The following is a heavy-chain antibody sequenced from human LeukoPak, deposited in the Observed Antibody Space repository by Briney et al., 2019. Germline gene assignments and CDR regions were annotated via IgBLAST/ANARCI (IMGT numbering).Heavy chain of an antibody. V-gene: IGHV3-7*05. Sequence: GGTLRLSCAASGFTFSSYWRGWIRQAPGRGLEWVANIRQDGRDKHYVDSLKGRFTVSRDNAKNSLFLQANSLRADDTAVYYCAKHGDYSFDHWGQGTLVTVSS. CDR2: IRQDGRDK. D-gene: IGHD4-17*01. J-gene: IGHJ4*02. CDR1: GFTFSSYW. CDR3: AKHGDYSFDH.